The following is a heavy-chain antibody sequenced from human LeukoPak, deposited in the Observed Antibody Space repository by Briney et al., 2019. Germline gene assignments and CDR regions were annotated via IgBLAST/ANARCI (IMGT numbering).Heavy chain of an antibody. J-gene: IGHJ6*03. Sequence: GASVKVSCKASGYTFTSYDINWVRQATGQGLEWMGWMNPNSGNTGYAQKFQGRVTMTRNTSISTAYMELRSLRSEDTAVYYCARGVSIVGATWYYYYMDVWGKGTTVTVSS. CDR3: ARGVSIVGATWYYYYMDV. D-gene: IGHD1-26*01. V-gene: IGHV1-8*01. CDR2: MNPNSGNT. CDR1: GYTFTSYD.